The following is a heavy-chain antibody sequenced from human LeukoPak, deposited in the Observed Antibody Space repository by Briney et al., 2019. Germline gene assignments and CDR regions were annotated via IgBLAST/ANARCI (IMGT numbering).Heavy chain of an antibody. V-gene: IGHV4-34*01. Sequence: SETLSLTCAVYGGSFSGYYWSWIRQPPGKGLEWIGEINHSGSTNYNPSLKSRVTISVDTSKNQFSLKLSSVTAADTAVYYCARLPYCGGDCYSYFDYWGQGTLVTVSS. CDR1: GGSFSGYY. CDR3: ARLPYCGGDCYSYFDY. CDR2: INHSGST. D-gene: IGHD2-21*02. J-gene: IGHJ4*02.